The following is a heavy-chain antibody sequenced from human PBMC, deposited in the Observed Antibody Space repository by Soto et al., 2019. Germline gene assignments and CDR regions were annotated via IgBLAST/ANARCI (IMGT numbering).Heavy chain of an antibody. CDR1: GGSISSSSYY. J-gene: IGHJ6*02. Sequence: PSETLSLTCTVSGGSISSSSYYWGWIRQPPGKGLEWIGSIYYSGSTYYNPSLKSRVTISVDTSKNQFSLKLSSVTAADTAVYYCARHRADRGYSAYDPRMDVWGQGTTVTAP. V-gene: IGHV4-39*01. CDR3: ARHRADRGYSAYDPRMDV. CDR2: IYYSGST. D-gene: IGHD5-12*01.